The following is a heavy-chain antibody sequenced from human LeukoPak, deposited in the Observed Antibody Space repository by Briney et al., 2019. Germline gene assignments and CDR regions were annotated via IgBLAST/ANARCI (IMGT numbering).Heavy chain of an antibody. V-gene: IGHV1-2*02. CDR1: GYTFTGYY. CDR2: INPNSGGT. D-gene: IGHD3-10*01. J-gene: IGHJ6*02. CDR3: ARMFLGNQRPSPYYYGSGRSYYYYGMDV. Sequence: ASVKVSCKASGYTFTGYYMHWVRQAPGQGLEWMGWINPNSGGTNYAQKFQGRVTMTRDTSISTAYMELSRLRSDDTAVYYCARMFLGNQRPSPYYYGSGRSYYYYGMDVWGQGTTVTVSS.